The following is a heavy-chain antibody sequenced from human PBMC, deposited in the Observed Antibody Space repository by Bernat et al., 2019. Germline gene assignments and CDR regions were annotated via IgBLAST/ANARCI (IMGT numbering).Heavy chain of an antibody. CDR2: IYSGGST. Sequence: EVQLVESGGGLVQPGGSLRLSCTASRFTVGSNYMSWVRQAPGKGLEWVSVIYSGGSTNYADSVKGRFTIARDNSKNTLYLQMNNLRAEDTAVYYWARATRGRLYFDYWGQGTLVTVSS. CDR3: ARATRGRLYFDY. V-gene: IGHV3-66*01. CDR1: RFTVGSNY. J-gene: IGHJ4*02. D-gene: IGHD5-12*01.